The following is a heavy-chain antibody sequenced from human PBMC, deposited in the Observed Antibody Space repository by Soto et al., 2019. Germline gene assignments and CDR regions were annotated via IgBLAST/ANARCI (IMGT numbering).Heavy chain of an antibody. V-gene: IGHV4-30-4*01. CDR2: IYYSGST. J-gene: IGHJ6*02. CDR1: GGSISSSNW. Sequence: SETLSLTCAVSGGSISSSNWWNWIRQPPGKGLEWIGYIYYSGSTYYNPSLKSRVTISVDTSKNQFSLKLSSVTAADTAVYFCARAGAAYFYYYGVDVWGQGTTVTVSS. CDR3: ARAGAAYFYYYGVDV. D-gene: IGHD6-13*01.